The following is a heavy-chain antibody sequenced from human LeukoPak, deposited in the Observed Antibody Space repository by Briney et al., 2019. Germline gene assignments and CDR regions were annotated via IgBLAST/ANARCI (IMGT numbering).Heavy chain of an antibody. Sequence: PSETLSLTCTVSGGSISSYYWSWIRQPPGKGLEWIGEINHSGSTNYNPSLKSRVTISVDTSKNQFSLKLSSVTAADTAVYYCARGGGRLSTWGQGTLVTVSS. D-gene: IGHD3-16*01. CDR3: ARGGGRLST. CDR1: GGSISSYY. CDR2: INHSGST. J-gene: IGHJ5*02. V-gene: IGHV4-34*01.